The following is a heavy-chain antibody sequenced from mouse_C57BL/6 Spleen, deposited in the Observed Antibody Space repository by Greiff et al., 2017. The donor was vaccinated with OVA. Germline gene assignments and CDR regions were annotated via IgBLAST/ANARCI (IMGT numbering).Heavy chain of an antibody. Sequence: QVQLQQSGAELVKPGASVKISCKASGYAFSSYWMNWVKQRPGKGLEWIGQIYPGDGDTNYNGKFKGKATLTADKSSSTAYMQLSSLTSEDSAVYFCARKGLNYDGYWYFDVWGTGTTVTVSS. CDR2: IYPGDGDT. CDR1: GYAFSSYW. J-gene: IGHJ1*03. CDR3: ARKGLNYDGYWYFDV. D-gene: IGHD2-3*01. V-gene: IGHV1-80*01.